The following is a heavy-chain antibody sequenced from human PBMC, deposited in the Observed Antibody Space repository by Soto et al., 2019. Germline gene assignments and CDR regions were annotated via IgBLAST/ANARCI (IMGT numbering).Heavy chain of an antibody. J-gene: IGHJ4*02. Sequence: QVQLVQSGAEVKKPGSSVKVSCKASGGTFSSYTISWVRQAPGQGLEWMGRIIPILGIANYAQKFQGRVTITADKSTSTAYMELSSLRSEDTAVYYWARDPDGYNLGGDYWGQGTLVTVSS. V-gene: IGHV1-69*08. CDR3: ARDPDGYNLGGDY. D-gene: IGHD5-12*01. CDR1: GGTFSSYT. CDR2: IIPILGIA.